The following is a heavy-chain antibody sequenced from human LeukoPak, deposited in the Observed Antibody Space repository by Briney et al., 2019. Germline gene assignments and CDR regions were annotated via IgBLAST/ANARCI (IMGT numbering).Heavy chain of an antibody. CDR1: GFTFSSYA. V-gene: IGHV3-9*01. J-gene: IGHJ5*02. CDR3: AKVGATSERESWFDP. D-gene: IGHD1-26*01. Sequence: GGSLRLSCAASGFTFSSYAMSWVRQAPGKGLEWVSGISWNSGSIGYADSVKGRFTISRDNAKNSLYLQMNSLRAEDTALYYCAKVGATSERESWFDPWGQGTLVTVSS. CDR2: ISWNSGSI.